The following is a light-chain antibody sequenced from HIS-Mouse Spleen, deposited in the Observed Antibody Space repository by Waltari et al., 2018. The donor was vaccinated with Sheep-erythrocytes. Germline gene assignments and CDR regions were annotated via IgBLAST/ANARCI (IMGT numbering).Light chain of an antibody. CDR2: WAS. CDR3: QQYYSTPLT. J-gene: IGKJ4*01. V-gene: IGKV4-1*01. CDR1: SSALYSSNNKNY. Sequence: DIVMTQSPDSLAVSLGERATINCKSSSSALYSSNNKNYLAWYQQKPGQPPKLLIYWASTRESGVPDRFSGSGSGTDFTLTISSLQAEDVAVYYCQQYYSTPLTFGGGTKVEIK.